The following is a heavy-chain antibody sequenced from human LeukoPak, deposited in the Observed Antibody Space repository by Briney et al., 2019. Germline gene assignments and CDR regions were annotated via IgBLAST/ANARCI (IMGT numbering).Heavy chain of an antibody. CDR1: GGSISSGDYY. CDR2: IYYSGST. D-gene: IGHD3-3*01. J-gene: IGHJ5*02. Sequence: SQTLSLTCTVSGGSISSGDYYWSWIRQPPGKGLEWIGYIYYSGSTYYNPSLKSRVTISVDTSKNQFSLKLSSVTAADTAVYYCARGYGYDFWSGPNWSDPWGQGTLVTVSS. CDR3: ARGYGYDFWSGPNWSDP. V-gene: IGHV4-30-4*08.